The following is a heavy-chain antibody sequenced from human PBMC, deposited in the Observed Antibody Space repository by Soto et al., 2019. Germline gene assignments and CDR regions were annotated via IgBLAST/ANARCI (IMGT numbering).Heavy chain of an antibody. J-gene: IGHJ4*02. V-gene: IGHV4-4*02. CDR1: GGSGSSTSW. CDR3: AFPATADFDY. Sequence: SETLSLTCAVSGGSGSSTSWWTWVRQSPGRGLEWIGEIYHSGTTNYSPSLKSRVNIAVDMSTNDFSLTLISVTAADTAVYYCAFPATADFDYWGKGILVTVS. CDR2: IYHSGTT. D-gene: IGHD6-13*01.